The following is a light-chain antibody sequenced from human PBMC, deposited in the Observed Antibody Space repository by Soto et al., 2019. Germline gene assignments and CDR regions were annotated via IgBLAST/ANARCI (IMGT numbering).Light chain of an antibody. Sequence: SALTQPASVSGSPGQSITISCTGTSSDVGGYNYVSWYQQHPGKAPKLIIFDVSNRPSGVSNRFSGSKSGNMASLTISGLQAEDEADYFCSSYTSSSTVVFGGGTKLTVL. CDR2: DVS. CDR1: SSDVGGYNY. J-gene: IGLJ2*01. CDR3: SSYTSSSTVV. V-gene: IGLV2-14*01.